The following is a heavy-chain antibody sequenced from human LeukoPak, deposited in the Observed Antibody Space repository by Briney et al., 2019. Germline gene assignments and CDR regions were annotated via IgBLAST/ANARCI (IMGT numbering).Heavy chain of an antibody. V-gene: IGHV3-23*01. Sequence: GGSLRLSCAASAFTFSNYAMNWVRQAPGKGLEWVSGISGTGGSTHYADSVKGRSTISRDNSKNTLYLQMNSLRAEDTAVYYCAKTVVITEDYFDYWGQGTLVTVSS. CDR3: AKTVVITEDYFDY. D-gene: IGHD3-22*01. CDR2: ISGTGGST. CDR1: AFTFSNYA. J-gene: IGHJ4*02.